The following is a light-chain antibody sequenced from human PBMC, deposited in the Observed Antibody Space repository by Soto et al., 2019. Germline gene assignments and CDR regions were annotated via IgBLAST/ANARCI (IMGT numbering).Light chain of an antibody. J-gene: IGKJ1*01. CDR3: QPSGISGT. Sequence: PNPDSLSFSVGEVSTHSSRASQTLRGRYLAWYQQKPGQAPRLLIYGASNRATGIPDRFSGSGSGKAFTLTSSSLAAEHLAVYYCQPSGISGTFGQGTKVDI. V-gene: IGKV3-20*01. CDR2: GAS. CDR1: QTLRGRY.